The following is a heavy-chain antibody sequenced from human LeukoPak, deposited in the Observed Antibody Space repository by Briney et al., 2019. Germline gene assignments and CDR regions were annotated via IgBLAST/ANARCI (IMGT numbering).Heavy chain of an antibody. V-gene: IGHV4-39*01. J-gene: IGHJ4*02. D-gene: IGHD3-22*01. CDR3: ATHNPADSDGYYFSFSLFDY. CDR2: IYYSGRT. Sequence: SETLSLTCTVSGGSISSSSYYWGWIRQPPGKGLEWIRTIYYSGRTYYNPSLKSRVTISVDTSKNQFSLKLSSVTAADTAVYYCATHNPADSDGYYFSFSLFDYWGQGTLVTVSS. CDR1: GGSISSSSYY.